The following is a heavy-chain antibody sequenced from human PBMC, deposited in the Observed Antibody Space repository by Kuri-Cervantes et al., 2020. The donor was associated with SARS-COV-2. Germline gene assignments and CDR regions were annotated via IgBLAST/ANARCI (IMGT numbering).Heavy chain of an antibody. CDR3: ARRNMDV. CDR2: IYYSGST. J-gene: IGHJ6*03. Sequence: GSLRLSCTVSGGSVSSGSYYWSWIRQPPGKGLEWIGYIYYSGSTNYNPSLKSRVTMSVDTSKNQFSLKLSSVTAADTAVYYCARRNMDVWGKGTTVTVSS. CDR1: GGSVSSGSYY. V-gene: IGHV4-61*01.